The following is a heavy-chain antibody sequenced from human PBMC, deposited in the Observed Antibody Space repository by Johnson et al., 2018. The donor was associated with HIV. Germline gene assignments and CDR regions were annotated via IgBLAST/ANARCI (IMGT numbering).Heavy chain of an antibody. CDR1: GFTFSNFG. D-gene: IGHD6-19*01. CDR2: IRYDGSNK. CDR3: AKSSIAVQDAFDI. J-gene: IGHJ3*02. V-gene: IGHV3-30*02. Sequence: QVQLVESGGGVVQPGESLRLSCSASGFTFSNFGMQWVRQAPGQGLEWVAFIRYDGSNKYYADSVKGRFTISRDNSKNTLYLQMNSLRTEDTAVYFCAKSSIAVQDAFDIGGQWTMVTVSS.